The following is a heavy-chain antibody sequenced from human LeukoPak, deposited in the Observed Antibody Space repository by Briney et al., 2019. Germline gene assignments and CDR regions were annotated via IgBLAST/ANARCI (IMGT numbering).Heavy chain of an antibody. CDR2: ISSSTSSI. J-gene: IGHJ4*02. D-gene: IGHD6-19*01. V-gene: IGHV3-21*04. CDR3: AKRGAVAPPNGFDS. CDR1: GFTFSDYS. Sequence: PGGSLRLSCAASGFTFSDYSMNWVRQAPGKGLEWVSSISSSTSSIYYADSVKGRFTISRDNAKNSLYLQMNSLRAEDTAVYYCAKRGAVAPPNGFDSWGQGTLVTVSS.